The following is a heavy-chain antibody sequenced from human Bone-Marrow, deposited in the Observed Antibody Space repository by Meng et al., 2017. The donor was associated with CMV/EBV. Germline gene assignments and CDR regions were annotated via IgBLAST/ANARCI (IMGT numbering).Heavy chain of an antibody. CDR2: IYYSGST. CDR1: GGSISSSSYY. D-gene: IGHD1-7*01. Sequence: SETLSLTCTVSGGSISSSSYYWGWIRQPPGKGLEWIGSIYYSGSTYYNPSLKSRVTISVDTSKNQFSLKLSSVTAADTAVYYCARDGGVAGTTHTSQENYYYYYGMDVWGQGTTVTVSS. J-gene: IGHJ6*02. CDR3: ARDGGVAGTTHTSQENYYYYYGMDV. V-gene: IGHV4-39*07.